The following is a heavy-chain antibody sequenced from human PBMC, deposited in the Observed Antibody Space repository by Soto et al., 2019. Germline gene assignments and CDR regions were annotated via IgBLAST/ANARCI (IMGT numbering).Heavy chain of an antibody. CDR2: IYYSGST. Sequence: PSETLSLTCTVSGGSISSSSYYWGWIRQPPGKGLEWIGSIYYSGSTYYNPSLKSRVTISVDTSKNQFSLKLSSVTAADTAVYNCARLVQGYYPRYYFDYWGQETLVTVSS. CDR1: GGSISSSSYY. D-gene: IGHD3-22*01. CDR3: ARLVQGYYPRYYFDY. J-gene: IGHJ4*02. V-gene: IGHV4-39*01.